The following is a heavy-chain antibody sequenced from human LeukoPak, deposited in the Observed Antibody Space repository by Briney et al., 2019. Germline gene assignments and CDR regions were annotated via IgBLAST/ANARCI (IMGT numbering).Heavy chain of an antibody. D-gene: IGHD2-2*01. CDR1: GGSFSGYY. V-gene: IGHV4-34*01. CDR2: INHSGST. Sequence: SETLSLTCAVYGGSFSGYYWSWIRQPPGKGLEWIGEINHSGSTNYSPSLKSRVTISVDTSKNQFSLKLSSVTAADTAVYYCARAQGYCSSTSCYGFGWFDPWGQGTLVTVSS. J-gene: IGHJ5*02. CDR3: ARAQGYCSSTSCYGFGWFDP.